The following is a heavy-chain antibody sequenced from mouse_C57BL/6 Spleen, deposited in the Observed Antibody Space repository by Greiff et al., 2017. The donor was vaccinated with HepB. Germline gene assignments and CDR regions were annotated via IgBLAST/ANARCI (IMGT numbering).Heavy chain of an antibody. CDR2: IHPNSGST. J-gene: IGHJ2*01. D-gene: IGHD2-3*01. CDR1: GYTFTSYW. V-gene: IGHV1-64*01. CDR3: AREEDGYFDY. Sequence: QVQLQQPGAELVKPGASVKLSCKASGYTFTSYWMHWVKQRPGQGLEWIGMIHPNSGSTNYNEKFKSKATLTVAKSSSTAYMQLSSLTSEDSAVYYCAREEDGYFDYWGQGTTLTVSS.